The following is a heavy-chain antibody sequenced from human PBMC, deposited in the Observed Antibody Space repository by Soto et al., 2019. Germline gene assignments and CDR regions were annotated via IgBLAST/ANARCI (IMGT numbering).Heavy chain of an antibody. CDR3: ERAEAYYDCSGHNWFDP. Sequence: QVQLVESGGGVVQPGRSLRLSCAASGFTFSSYAMHWVRQAPGKGLEWVAVISYDGSNKYYADSVKGRFTISRDNSKNKLSLYMNIMSAEVTAVDDCERAEAYYDCSGHNWFDPWGQGTLVTVSS. D-gene: IGHD3-22*01. CDR1: GFTFSSYA. V-gene: IGHV3-30-3*01. CDR2: ISYDGSNK. J-gene: IGHJ5*02.